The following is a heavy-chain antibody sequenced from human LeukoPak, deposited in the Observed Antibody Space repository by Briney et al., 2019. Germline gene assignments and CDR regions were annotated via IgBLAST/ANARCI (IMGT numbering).Heavy chain of an antibody. CDR3: ARGTHYYGSGSYDWFDP. V-gene: IGHV3-30-3*01. D-gene: IGHD3-10*01. CDR1: GFTFSSYA. J-gene: IGHJ5*02. Sequence: GRSLRLSCAASGFTFSSYAMHWVRQAPGKGLEWVAVISYDGSNKYYADSVKGRFTISRDNSKNTLYLQMNSLRAEDTAVYYCARGTHYYGSGSYDWFDPWGQGTLVTVSS. CDR2: ISYDGSNK.